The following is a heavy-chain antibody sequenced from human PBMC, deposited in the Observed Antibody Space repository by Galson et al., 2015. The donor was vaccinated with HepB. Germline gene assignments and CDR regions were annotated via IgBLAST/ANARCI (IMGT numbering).Heavy chain of an antibody. J-gene: IGHJ6*02. Sequence: SLRLSCAASGFTFSSYSMNWVRQAPGKGLEWVSYISSSSSTIYYADSVKGRFTISRDNAKNSLYLQMNSLRDEDTAVYYCARARYCSGGSCYTSYYGMDVWGQGTTVTVSS. V-gene: IGHV3-48*02. D-gene: IGHD2-15*01. CDR2: ISSSSSTI. CDR3: ARARYCSGGSCYTSYYGMDV. CDR1: GFTFSSYS.